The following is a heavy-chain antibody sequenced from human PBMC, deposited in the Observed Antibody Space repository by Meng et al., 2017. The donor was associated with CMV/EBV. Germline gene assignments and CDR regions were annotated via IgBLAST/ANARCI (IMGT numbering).Heavy chain of an antibody. D-gene: IGHD2-8*01. J-gene: IGHJ4*02. CDR2: IRYDGSNK. CDR1: GFTFSSYG. Sequence: GESLKISCAASGFTFSSYGMHWVRQAPDKGLEWVAFIRYDGSNKYYVDSVKGRFTISRDNSKNTLYLQMNSLRAEDTAVYYCANGNGHLGVWGQGTLVTVSS. V-gene: IGHV3-30*02. CDR3: ANGNGHLGV.